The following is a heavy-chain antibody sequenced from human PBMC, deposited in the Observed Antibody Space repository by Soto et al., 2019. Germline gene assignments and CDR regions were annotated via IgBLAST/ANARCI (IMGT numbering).Heavy chain of an antibody. Sequence: GGSLGLSCAASGFTFSSYWMSWVRQAPGKGLEWVANIKQDGSEKYYVDSVKGRFTISRDNAKNSLYLQMNSLRAEDTAVYYCARSMMDYGDYGPPFPFDYCGQGTLVTVSS. V-gene: IGHV3-7*05. CDR1: GFTFSSYW. J-gene: IGHJ4*02. CDR2: IKQDGSEK. D-gene: IGHD4-17*01. CDR3: ARSMMDYGDYGPPFPFDY.